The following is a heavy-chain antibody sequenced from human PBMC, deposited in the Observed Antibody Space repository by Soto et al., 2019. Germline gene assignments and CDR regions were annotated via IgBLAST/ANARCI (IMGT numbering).Heavy chain of an antibody. V-gene: IGHV3-30*18. Sequence: QVQLVESGGGVVQPGRSLRLSCAASRFTFSSYGMHWVRQAPGKGLEWVAAISGDGSKKNYADSVKGRFTISRDNSKNTLNRKMNGLRGEDTAGYECAKVQDGYVYGVEDYPGGMDVWGQGTTVTVSS. CDR2: ISGDGSKK. J-gene: IGHJ6*02. CDR1: RFTFSSYG. D-gene: IGHD3-10*02. CDR3: AKVQDGYVYGVEDYPGGMDV.